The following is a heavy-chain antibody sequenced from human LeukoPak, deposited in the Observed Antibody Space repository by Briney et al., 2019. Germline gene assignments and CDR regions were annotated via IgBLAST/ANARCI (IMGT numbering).Heavy chain of an antibody. J-gene: IGHJ4*02. CDR3: ARHTGASGSSGY. D-gene: IGHD6-25*01. Sequence: SETLSLTCTVSGGSIASSRYYWGWIRQPPGKGGEWIGSIYYTGSTYYNPSLRSRVTICVYTSKSQFSLNLSSVTAADTAVYYCARHTGASGSSGYWGQGTLVTVSS. V-gene: IGHV4-39*01. CDR1: GGSIASSRYY. CDR2: IYYTGST.